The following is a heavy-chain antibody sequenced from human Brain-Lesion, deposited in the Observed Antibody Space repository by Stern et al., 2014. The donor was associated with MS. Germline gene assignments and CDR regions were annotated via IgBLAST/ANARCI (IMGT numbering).Heavy chain of an antibody. CDR3: ARDQRGITIFGVVTDYYYLGMDV. V-gene: IGHV1-2*02. CDR2: IKPNTGGT. Sequence: VQLVESGAEVKKPGASVKVSCKTSGYIFTGYYIHWVRPAPGQGVEWMAWIKPNTGGTKYAQKFQGRVTMSRDTSISTAYVELSSLTSDDTAVYYCARDQRGITIFGVVTDYYYLGMDVWGQGTTVTVSS. J-gene: IGHJ6*02. CDR1: GYIFTGYY. D-gene: IGHD3-3*01.